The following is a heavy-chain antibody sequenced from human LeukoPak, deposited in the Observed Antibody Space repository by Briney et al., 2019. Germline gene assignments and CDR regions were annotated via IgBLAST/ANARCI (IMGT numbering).Heavy chain of an antibody. CDR2: ISSSDST. Sequence: GGSLRLSCAASGFNFIGYSMNWVRRPPGKGLEWVSYISSSDSTYYADSVKGRFTVSRDNAGISLYLHMDTLRPDDTAVYYCAREGYTYGHGFDYWGQGTLVTVSS. CDR1: GFNFIGYS. V-gene: IGHV3-69-1*01. D-gene: IGHD5-18*01. CDR3: AREGYTYGHGFDY. J-gene: IGHJ4*02.